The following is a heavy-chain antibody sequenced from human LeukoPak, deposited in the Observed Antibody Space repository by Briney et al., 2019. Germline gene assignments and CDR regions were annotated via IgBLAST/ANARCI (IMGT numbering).Heavy chain of an antibody. D-gene: IGHD3-10*01. CDR1: GSTFSSYW. V-gene: IGHV3-74*01. CDR2: INSDGSST. J-gene: IGHJ4*02. CDR3: ARGRHYYGSGSDQDFDY. Sequence: GGSLRLSCAASGSTFSSYWMHWVRQAPGKGLVWVSRINSDGSSTSYADSVKGRFTISRDNSKNTLYLQMGSLRAEDMAVYYCARGRHYYGSGSDQDFDYWGQGTLVTVSS.